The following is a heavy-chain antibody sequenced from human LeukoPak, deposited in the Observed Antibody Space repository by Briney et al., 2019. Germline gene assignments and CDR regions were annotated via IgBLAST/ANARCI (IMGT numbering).Heavy chain of an antibody. J-gene: IGHJ6*03. CDR2: IWYDGSNK. CDR1: GFTFSSYG. D-gene: IGHD2-2*01. V-gene: IGHV3-33*06. CDR3: AKAGYCSSTSCYYYYYMDV. Sequence: GGSLRLSCAASGFTFSSYGMHWVRQAPGKGLEWVGVIWYDGSNKYYADSVKGRFTISRDNSKNTLYLQMNSLRAEDTAVYYCAKAGYCSSTSCYYYYYMDVWGKGTTVTVSS.